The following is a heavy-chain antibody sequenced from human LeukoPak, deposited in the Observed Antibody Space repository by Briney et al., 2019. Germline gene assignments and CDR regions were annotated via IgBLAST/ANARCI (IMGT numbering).Heavy chain of an antibody. CDR3: ARLGRYDGYTHDC. V-gene: IGHV4-34*01. CDR1: GGSFSGYY. Sequence: SETLSLTCAVYGGSFSGYYWSWIRQPPGKGLEWIGEINHSGSTNYNPSLKSRVTISLDTSKNQFSLELRSVTAADTAVYFCARLGRYDGYTHDCWGQGTLVTVSS. D-gene: IGHD5-24*01. J-gene: IGHJ4*02. CDR2: INHSGST.